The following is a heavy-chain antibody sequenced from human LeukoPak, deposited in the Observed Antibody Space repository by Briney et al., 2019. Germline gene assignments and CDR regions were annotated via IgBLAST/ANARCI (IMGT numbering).Heavy chain of an antibody. Sequence: SETLSLTCAVYGGSFSGYYWSWIRQPPGKGLEWIGEINHSGSTNYNPSLKSRATISVDTSKNQFSLKLSSVTAADTAVYCCARGGGSSGYYFDYWGQGTLVTVSS. CDR1: GGSFSGYY. CDR2: INHSGST. V-gene: IGHV4-34*01. J-gene: IGHJ4*02. CDR3: ARGGGSSGYYFDY. D-gene: IGHD3-22*01.